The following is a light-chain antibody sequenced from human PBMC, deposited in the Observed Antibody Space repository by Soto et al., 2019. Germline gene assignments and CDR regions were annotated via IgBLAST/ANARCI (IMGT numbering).Light chain of an antibody. CDR2: GAS. CDR3: KQYDVWPALT. V-gene: IGKV3-15*01. Sequence: EKALTQSPVTLSLSPGERATLSCRASQSVSSNLAWYQQRPGQAPRLLIYGASTRASGVPDRFSGSGSGTEFILTISSLQSEDSAVYYCKQYDVWPALTFGGGTKVNIK. CDR1: QSVSSN. J-gene: IGKJ4*01.